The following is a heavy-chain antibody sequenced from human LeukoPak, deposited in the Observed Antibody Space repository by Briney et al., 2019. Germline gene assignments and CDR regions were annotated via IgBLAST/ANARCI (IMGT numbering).Heavy chain of an antibody. CDR2: IKQDGSEK. CDR3: ARDGLSYDILAGYYHDY. V-gene: IGHV3-7*01. J-gene: IGHJ4*02. D-gene: IGHD3-9*01. Sequence: GGSLRLSRAASGFTFSSYWMSWVRQAPGKGLEWVANIKQDGSEKYYVDSVEGRFTISRDNAKNSLYLQMNSLRAEDTAVYYCARDGLSYDILAGYYHDYWGQGTLVTVSS. CDR1: GFTFSSYW.